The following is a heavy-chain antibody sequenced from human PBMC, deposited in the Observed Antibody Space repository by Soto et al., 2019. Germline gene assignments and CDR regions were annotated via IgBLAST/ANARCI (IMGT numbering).Heavy chain of an antibody. D-gene: IGHD5-12*01. CDR3: ARGARDGYNPRWFDP. Sequence: QVQLVQSGAEVKKPGASVKVSCKASGYTFTGYYMHWVRQAPGQGLEWMGWINPNSGGTNYAQKFQGWVTMTRDTSISTAYMELSRLRSDDTAVYYCARGARDGYNPRWFDPWGQGTLVTVSS. CDR2: INPNSGGT. J-gene: IGHJ5*02. CDR1: GYTFTGYY. V-gene: IGHV1-2*04.